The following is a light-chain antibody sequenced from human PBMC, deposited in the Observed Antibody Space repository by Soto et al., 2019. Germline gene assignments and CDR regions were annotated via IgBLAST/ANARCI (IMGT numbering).Light chain of an antibody. CDR1: QRVASN. CDR2: GAS. CDR3: QQYHNWPPQYT. Sequence: EIVMTQSPASLSVSPGDGATLSCRASQRVASNVAWYQQKPGQGPRLLIHGASTRAVGVPARFSGSGSGTDFTLTIRSLQSEDFAVYYCQQYHNWPPQYTFGQGTKLQIK. J-gene: IGKJ2*01. V-gene: IGKV3-15*01.